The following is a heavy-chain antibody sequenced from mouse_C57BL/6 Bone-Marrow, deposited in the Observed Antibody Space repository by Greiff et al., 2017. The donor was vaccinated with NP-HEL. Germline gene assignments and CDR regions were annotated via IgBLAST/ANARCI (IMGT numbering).Heavy chain of an antibody. V-gene: IGHV1-69*01. Sequence: VQLQQPGAELVMPGASVKLSCKASGYTFTSYWMHWVKQRPGQGLEWIGEIDPSDSYTNYNQKFKGKSTLTVDKSSSTAYMQLSSLTSEDSAVYYCARGIYYYGSSLSYYAMDDWGQGTSVTVSS. D-gene: IGHD1-1*01. CDR3: ARGIYYYGSSLSYYAMDD. J-gene: IGHJ4*01. CDR1: GYTFTSYW. CDR2: IDPSDSYT.